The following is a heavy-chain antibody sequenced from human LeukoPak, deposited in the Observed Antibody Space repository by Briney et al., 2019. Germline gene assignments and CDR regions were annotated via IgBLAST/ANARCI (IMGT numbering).Heavy chain of an antibody. CDR1: GGSISTYH. Sequence: PSETLSLTCTVSGGSISTYHWSWIRQPPGKGLEGIGYIYYSGSTNYNPSLKSRVTISVDTSKNQFSLKLSSVTAADTAVYYCARDNYYYYYMDVWGKGTTVTVSS. CDR2: IYYSGST. CDR3: ARDNYYYYYMDV. J-gene: IGHJ6*03. V-gene: IGHV4-59*01.